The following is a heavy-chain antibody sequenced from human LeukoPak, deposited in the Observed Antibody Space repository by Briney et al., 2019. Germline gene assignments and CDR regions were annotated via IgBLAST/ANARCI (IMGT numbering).Heavy chain of an antibody. CDR3: ARDVGSYSSSSIDY. CDR2: INPNSGGT. J-gene: IGHJ4*02. D-gene: IGHD6-6*01. CDR1: GYTFTGYY. Sequence: ASVKVSCKASGYTFTGYYMHWVRQAPGQGLEWMGWINPNSGGTNYAQKFQGRVTMTRDTSISTAYMELSRLRSDDTAVYYCARDVGSYSSSSIDYWGQGTLVTVSS. V-gene: IGHV1-2*02.